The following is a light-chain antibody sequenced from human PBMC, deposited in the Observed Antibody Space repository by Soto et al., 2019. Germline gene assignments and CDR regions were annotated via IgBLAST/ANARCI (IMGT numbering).Light chain of an antibody. CDR3: QQLNSYPT. CDR2: AAS. V-gene: IGKV1-9*01. J-gene: IGKJ1*01. Sequence: DIQLTQSPSFLSASVGDRVTITCRASQGISSYLAWYQQKPGKAPKLLIYAASTLQSGVPSRFSGSGSGTEFTLTISSLQPEDFATYYCQQLNSYPTFGQGNKVEIK. CDR1: QGISSY.